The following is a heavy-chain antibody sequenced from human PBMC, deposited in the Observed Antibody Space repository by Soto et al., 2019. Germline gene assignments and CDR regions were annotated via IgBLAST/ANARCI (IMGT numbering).Heavy chain of an antibody. Sequence: QVQLQESGPGLVKPSETLSLTCTVSGGSISSYYWSWIRQPPGKGLEWIGYIYYSGSTNYNPSLESRVTISVDTSTNHFSLKLSSVTAADTAVYYCARYDGRYWGQGTLVTVSS. CDR1: GGSISSYY. CDR2: IYYSGST. V-gene: IGHV4-59*01. J-gene: IGHJ4*02. CDR3: ARYDGRY. D-gene: IGHD3-16*01.